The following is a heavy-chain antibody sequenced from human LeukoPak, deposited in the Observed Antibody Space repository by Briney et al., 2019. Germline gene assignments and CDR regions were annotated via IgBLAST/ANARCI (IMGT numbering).Heavy chain of an antibody. D-gene: IGHD3-3*01. V-gene: IGHV4-34*01. CDR3: ARGRYDFWSGYYGF. Sequence: PSETLSLTCAVSSGSLSNNYWSWIRQPPGKGLDWIGEIIHSGSTNYNPSLKSRVTISVDTSMNQVSLKLHSVTAADTAVYYCARGRYDFWSGYYGFWGQGTLVTVCS. CDR1: SGSLSNNY. CDR2: IIHSGST. J-gene: IGHJ4*02.